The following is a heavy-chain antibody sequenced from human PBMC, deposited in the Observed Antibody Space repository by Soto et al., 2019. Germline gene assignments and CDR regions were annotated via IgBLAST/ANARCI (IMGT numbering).Heavy chain of an antibody. CDR1: GFTFSSYA. J-gene: IGHJ4*02. CDR2: ISGSGGST. V-gene: IGHV3-23*01. D-gene: IGHD1-26*01. Sequence: GGSLRLSCAASGFTFSSYAMSWVRQAPGKGLEWVSAISGSGGSTYYADSVKGRFTISRDNSKNTLYLQMNSLRAEDTAVYYCAKDRSYAPARRPSSYWGQGTLVTVSS. CDR3: AKDRSYAPARRPSSY.